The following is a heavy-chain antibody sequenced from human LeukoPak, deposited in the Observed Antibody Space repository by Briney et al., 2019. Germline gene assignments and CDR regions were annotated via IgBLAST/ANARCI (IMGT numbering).Heavy chain of an antibody. D-gene: IGHD3-9*01. Sequence: TSETLSLTCAVYGGSFSGYYWSWIRQPPGKGLEWIGEINHSGSTNYNPSLKSRVTISVDTSKNQFSLKLSSVTAADTAVYYCARQRDDILTGYSYYFDYWGQGTLVTVSS. CDR1: GGSFSGYY. CDR2: INHSGST. V-gene: IGHV4-34*01. CDR3: ARQRDDILTGYSYYFDY. J-gene: IGHJ4*02.